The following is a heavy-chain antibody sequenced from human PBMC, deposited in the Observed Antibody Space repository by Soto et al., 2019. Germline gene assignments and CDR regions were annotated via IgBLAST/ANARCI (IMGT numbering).Heavy chain of an antibody. D-gene: IGHD4-17*01. Sequence: GGSLRLSCAASGFTFSSYAMSWVRQAPGKGLEWVSDISGSGGTTYYADSVKGRFTISRDNSKNSLYLQMNSLRAEDTAVYYCAKYGVYDLDYMDVWGKGTTVTVSS. V-gene: IGHV3-23*01. CDR2: ISGSGGTT. CDR3: AKYGVYDLDYMDV. J-gene: IGHJ6*03. CDR1: GFTFSSYA.